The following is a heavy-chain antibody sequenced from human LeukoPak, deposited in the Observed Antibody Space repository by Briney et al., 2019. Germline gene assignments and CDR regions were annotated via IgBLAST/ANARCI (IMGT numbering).Heavy chain of an antibody. Sequence: GESLKISCKGSGYSFTSYWIGWVRQMPGKGLEWMGIIYPGDSDTRYSPSFQGQVTISADKSISTAYLQWSSLKASDTAMYYCATSRTRYSYNDAFDIWGQGTVVTVSS. CDR1: GYSFTSYW. D-gene: IGHD5-18*01. CDR2: IYPGDSDT. V-gene: IGHV5-51*01. CDR3: ATSRTRYSYNDAFDI. J-gene: IGHJ3*02.